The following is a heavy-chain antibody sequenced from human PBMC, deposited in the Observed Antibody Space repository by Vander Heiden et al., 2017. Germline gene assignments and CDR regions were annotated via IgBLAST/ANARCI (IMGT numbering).Heavy chain of an antibody. V-gene: IGHV1-8*01. CDR2: MSPDGGHT. J-gene: IGHJ4*02. Sequence: QIQLVQSGPEVKKPGASVKVSCKASGYTFTNYDINWVRQATGQGPEYMGWMSPDGGHTGYAPKFQGRVTMTRNTSISTAYMELDGLRPEDTAVYDCARTMWFGEEGDDYWGQGTLGTVSS. CDR3: ARTMWFGEEGDDY. CDR1: GYTFTNYD. D-gene: IGHD3-10*01.